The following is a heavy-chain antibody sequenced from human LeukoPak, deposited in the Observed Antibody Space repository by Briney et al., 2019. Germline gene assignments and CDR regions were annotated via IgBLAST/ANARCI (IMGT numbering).Heavy chain of an antibody. J-gene: IGHJ5*02. CDR3: ARRGSSSWYGGGWFDP. CDR1: GYSFTSYW. CDR2: IYPGDSDT. V-gene: IGHV5-51*01. Sequence: GESLKISCKGSGYSFTSYWIGWVRQMPGKGLEWMGIIYPGDSDTRYSPSFQGQVTISADKSISTAYLQWSSLKAPDTAMYYCARRGSSSWYGGGWFDPWGQGTLVTVSS. D-gene: IGHD6-13*01.